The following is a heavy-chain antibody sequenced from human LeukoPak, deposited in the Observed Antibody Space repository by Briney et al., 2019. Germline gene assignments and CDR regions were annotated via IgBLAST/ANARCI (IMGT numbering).Heavy chain of an antibody. D-gene: IGHD2-15*01. J-gene: IGHJ4*02. Sequence: GEPLKISCKGSGYSFTSYWIGWVRQMPGKGLEWMGIIYPGDSDTRYSPSFQGQVTISADKSISTAYLQWSSLKASDTAMYYCARRGYCSGGSCYSVASGFDYWGQGTLVTVSS. CDR2: IYPGDSDT. V-gene: IGHV5-51*01. CDR1: GYSFTSYW. CDR3: ARRGYCSGGSCYSVASGFDY.